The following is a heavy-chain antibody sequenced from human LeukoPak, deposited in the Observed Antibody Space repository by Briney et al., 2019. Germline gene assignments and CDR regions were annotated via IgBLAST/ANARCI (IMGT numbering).Heavy chain of an antibody. Sequence: SVKVSCKASGDTFRNFAFSWVRQAPGHGLEWMGGIIPFLDTPNYAQNFQGRVTIAADESTTTVFMELSSLISEDTAFYYCTRGGTYSMAIDYWGQGTLVTVSS. J-gene: IGHJ4*02. CDR3: TRGGTYSMAIDY. V-gene: IGHV1-69*01. D-gene: IGHD1-26*01. CDR1: GDTFRNFA. CDR2: IIPFLDTP.